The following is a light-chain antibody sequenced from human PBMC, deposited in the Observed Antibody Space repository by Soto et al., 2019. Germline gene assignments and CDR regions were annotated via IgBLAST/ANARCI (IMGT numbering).Light chain of an antibody. Sequence: DIQMTQSPSSLSASVGDRVTITCRASQTITTFLNWYQQRPGEAPKLLIYAASSLQSGVPSRFNGSGYGTDFTLTISSLQPEDCATYFCQQSYSTPQTFGQGTKVEIK. J-gene: IGKJ1*01. CDR3: QQSYSTPQT. CDR2: AAS. V-gene: IGKV1-39*01. CDR1: QTITTF.